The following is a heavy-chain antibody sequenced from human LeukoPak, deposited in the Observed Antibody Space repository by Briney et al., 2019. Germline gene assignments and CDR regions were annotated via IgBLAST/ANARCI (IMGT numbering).Heavy chain of an antibody. CDR2: INHSGST. V-gene: IGHV4-34*01. J-gene: IGHJ3*02. D-gene: IGHD2-15*01. CDR3: ARGRYCSADICSGGDAFDI. Sequence: SETLSLTCAVYGGSFSGYYWSWIRQPPGRGLEWIGEINHSGSTNYNPSLKSRVTISVDTSKNQISLKLSSVTAADTAVYYCARGRYCSADICSGGDAFDIWGQGTMVSVSS. CDR1: GGSFSGYY.